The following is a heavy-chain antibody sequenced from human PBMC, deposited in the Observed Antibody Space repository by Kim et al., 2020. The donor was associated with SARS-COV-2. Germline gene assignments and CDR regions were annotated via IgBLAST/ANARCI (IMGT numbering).Heavy chain of an antibody. Sequence: SETLSLTCTVSGGSVSSGSYYWSWIRQPPGKGLEWIGYIYYSGSTNYNPSLKSRVTISVDTSKNQFSLKLSSVTAADTAVYYCARDLAGTGWFDPWGQGT. CDR1: GGSVSSGSYY. D-gene: IGHD6-13*01. CDR2: IYYSGST. V-gene: IGHV4-61*01. J-gene: IGHJ5*02. CDR3: ARDLAGTGWFDP.